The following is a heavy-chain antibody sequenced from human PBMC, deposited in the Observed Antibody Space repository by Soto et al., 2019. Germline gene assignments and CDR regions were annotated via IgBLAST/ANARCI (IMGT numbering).Heavy chain of an antibody. J-gene: IGHJ4*02. CDR3: ARQGRGTGTGGDY. V-gene: IGHV4-59*08. CDR2: FYYSGST. Sequence: QVQLQESGPGLVKPSETLSLTCTVSGGSISSYYWSWIRQPQGKGLEWIGYFYYSGSTNYNPSLKSRVTISLDTSKNQFSLKLSSVTAADTAVYYCARQGRGTGTGGDYWGQGTLVTVSS. D-gene: IGHD1-1*01. CDR1: GGSISSYY.